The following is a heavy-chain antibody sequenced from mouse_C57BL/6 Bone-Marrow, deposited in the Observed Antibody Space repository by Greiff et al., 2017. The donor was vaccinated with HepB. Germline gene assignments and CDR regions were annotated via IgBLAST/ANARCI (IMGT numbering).Heavy chain of an antibody. CDR2: IYYSGTI. V-gene: IGHV3-5*01. CDR1: GISITTGNYR. J-gene: IGHJ1*03. CDR3: ARENGSSYWYFDV. D-gene: IGHD1-1*01. Sequence: DVKLQESGPGLVKPSQTVFLTCTVTGISITTGNYRWSWIRQFPGNKLEWIGYIYYSGTITYNPSLTSRTTITRDTPKNQFFLEMNSLTAEDTATYYCARENGSSYWYFDVWGTGTTVTVSS.